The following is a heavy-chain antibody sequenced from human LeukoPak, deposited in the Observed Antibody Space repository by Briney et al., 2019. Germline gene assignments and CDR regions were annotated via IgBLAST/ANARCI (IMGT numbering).Heavy chain of an antibody. CDR1: GYRFTSYW. D-gene: IGHD3-22*01. CDR3: ARSDYETSGYYSH. J-gene: IGHJ4*02. V-gene: IGHV5-51*01. CDR2: IYPGDSDT. Sequence: GESLKISCKGSGYRFTSYWIGWVRQMPGKCLEWMGIIYPGDSDTTYSPSFQGQVTISADKSISTAYLQWSSLKASDTAMYYCARSDYETSGYYSHWGQGTLVTVSS.